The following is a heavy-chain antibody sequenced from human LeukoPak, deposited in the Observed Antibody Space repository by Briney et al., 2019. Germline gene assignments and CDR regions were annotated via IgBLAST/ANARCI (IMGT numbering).Heavy chain of an antibody. J-gene: IGHJ4*02. CDR2: IRSKAFGGTT. D-gene: IGHD4-23*01. CDR1: GFTFGDYA. Sequence: PGGSLRLSCTASGFTFGDYAMSWVRQAPGKGLEWVGFIRSKAFGGTTEYAASVKGRFTISRDDSKSIAYLQMNSLKTEDTAVYFCTRDSSTVVHRFDSWGQGTLVTVSS. V-gene: IGHV3-49*04. CDR3: TRDSSTVVHRFDS.